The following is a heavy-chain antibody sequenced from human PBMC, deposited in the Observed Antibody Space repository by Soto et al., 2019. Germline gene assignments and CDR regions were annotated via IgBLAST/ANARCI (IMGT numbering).Heavy chain of an antibody. V-gene: IGHV1-8*01. CDR3: ATDAGYSSGWYGLSC. CDR1: GYTFTSYD. Sequence: ASVKVSCKASGYTFTSYDINWVRQATGQGLEWMGWMNPNSGNTGYAQKFQGRVTMTRNTSISTAYMELSSLRSEDTAVYYCATDAGYSSGWYGLSCWGQGTLVTVSS. J-gene: IGHJ4*02. D-gene: IGHD6-19*01. CDR2: MNPNSGNT.